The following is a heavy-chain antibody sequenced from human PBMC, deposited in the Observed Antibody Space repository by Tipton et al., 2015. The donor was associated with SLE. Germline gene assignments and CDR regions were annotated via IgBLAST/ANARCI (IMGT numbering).Heavy chain of an antibody. V-gene: IGHV5-51*03. CDR1: GDTFNTYW. J-gene: IGHJ3*01. CDR3: ARLTVGKIGMRDAFDL. Sequence: QLVQSGAEVKKPGESLKISCKGSGDTFNTYWIAWVRQKPGKGLEWMGTIYVGDSDSKYNPSLQGQVTMSVDKSITTAYLQWRGLRASDTATYYCARLTVGKIGMRDAFDLWGHGTMVAVSS. CDR2: IYVGDSDS. D-gene: IGHD4-23*01.